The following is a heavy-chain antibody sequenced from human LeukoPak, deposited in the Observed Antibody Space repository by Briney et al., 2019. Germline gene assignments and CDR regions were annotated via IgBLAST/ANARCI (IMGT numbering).Heavy chain of an antibody. Sequence: GGSLRLSCAASGFTVNSNHMSWVRQAPGKGLEWVSVFYSGGSTYYADSVKGRFTISRDNSKNTLYLQMNSLRAEDTAVYYCARQRDRYYFDYWGQGTLVTVSS. CDR2: FYSGGST. CDR1: GFTVNSNH. CDR3: ARQRDRYYFDY. D-gene: IGHD1-14*01. J-gene: IGHJ4*02. V-gene: IGHV3-66*02.